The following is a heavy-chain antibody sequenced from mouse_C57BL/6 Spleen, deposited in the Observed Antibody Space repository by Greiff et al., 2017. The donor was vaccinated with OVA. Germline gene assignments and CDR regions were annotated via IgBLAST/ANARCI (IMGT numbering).Heavy chain of an antibody. D-gene: IGHD1-1*01. V-gene: IGHV1-54*01. J-gene: IGHJ2*01. CDR1: GYAFTNYL. CDR3: ARSLITTGYFDY. CDR2: INPGSGGT. Sequence: QVQLQQSGAELVRPGTSVKVSCKASGYAFTNYLIEWVKQRPGPGLEWIGVINPGSGGTNYNEKFKGKATLTADKSSSTAYMQLSSLTSEDSAVYFCARSLITTGYFDYWGQGTTLTVSS.